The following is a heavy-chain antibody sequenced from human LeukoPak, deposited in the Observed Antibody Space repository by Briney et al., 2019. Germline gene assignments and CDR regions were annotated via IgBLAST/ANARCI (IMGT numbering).Heavy chain of an antibody. Sequence: GGSLRLSCAASGFTFSSYSMNWVRQAPGKGLEWVASISSNRGYKYYADSVKGRFTISRDNSKNTLYLQMNSLRGEDTAAYDFAETNEQWLVVTSAYYWGEGSLVTVSS. CDR3: AETNEQWLVVTSAYY. CDR2: ISSNRGYK. CDR1: GFTFSSYS. V-gene: IGHV3-21*01. J-gene: IGHJ4*02. D-gene: IGHD6-19*01.